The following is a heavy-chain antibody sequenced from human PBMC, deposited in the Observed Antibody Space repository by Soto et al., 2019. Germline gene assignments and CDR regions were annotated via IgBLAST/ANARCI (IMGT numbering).Heavy chain of an antibody. CDR2: ISSSSYI. V-gene: IGHV3-21*01. Sequence: GGSLRLSCAASGFTFSSYSMNWVRQAPGKGLEWVSSISSSSYIYYADSVKGRFTISRDNAKNSLYLQMNSLRAEDTAVYYCARLEVTTVNPYYYYGMDVWGQGTTVTVSS. J-gene: IGHJ6*02. D-gene: IGHD4-17*01. CDR1: GFTFSSYS. CDR3: ARLEVTTVNPYYYYGMDV.